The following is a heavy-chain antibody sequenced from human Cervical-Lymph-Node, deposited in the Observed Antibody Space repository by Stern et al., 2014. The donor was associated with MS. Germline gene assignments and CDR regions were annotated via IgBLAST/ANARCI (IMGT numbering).Heavy chain of an antibody. CDR2: IWCGGSNK. D-gene: IGHD3-9*01. J-gene: IGHJ4*02. CDR1: GFTFSSYG. CDR3: ARELIRAVRYLDY. V-gene: IGHV3-33*01. Sequence: QVQLVESGGGVVQTGRSLRLSCAASGFTFSSYGMHWVRQAPGKGLEWVAVIWCGGSNKFYADSVKGRFTISKDTYKNRLYLQMNSLRAEDTAVYFCARELIRAVRYLDYWGQGTLVTVSS.